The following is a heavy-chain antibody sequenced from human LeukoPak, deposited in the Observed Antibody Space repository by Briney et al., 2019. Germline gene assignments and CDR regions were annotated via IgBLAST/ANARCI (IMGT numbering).Heavy chain of an antibody. V-gene: IGHV4-34*01. CDR2: INHSGST. CDR1: GGSFSGYY. Sequence: SETLSLTCAVYGGSFSGYYWSWIRQPPGKGLEWIGEINHSGSTNYNPSLKSRVTISVDTSKNQFSLKLSSVTAADTAVYYCARDLAGSGSFPVWGQGTLVTVSS. CDR3: ARDLAGSGSFPV. J-gene: IGHJ4*02. D-gene: IGHD3-10*01.